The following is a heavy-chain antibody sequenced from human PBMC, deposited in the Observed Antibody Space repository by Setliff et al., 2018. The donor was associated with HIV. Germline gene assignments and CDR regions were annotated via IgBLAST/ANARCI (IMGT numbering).Heavy chain of an antibody. CDR3: TRSNWGSTPDFDY. V-gene: IGHV3-49*03. Sequence: HPGGSLRLSCITSGFTFGDYVMSWFRQAPGKGLEWVGFIRSKAHGGTTEYAASVEVRFIISRDDSKSIAYLQMNSLKTEDTAVYYCTRSNWGSTPDFDYWGQGTMVTVPS. D-gene: IGHD7-27*01. CDR1: GFTFGDYV. CDR2: IRSKAHGGTT. J-gene: IGHJ4*02.